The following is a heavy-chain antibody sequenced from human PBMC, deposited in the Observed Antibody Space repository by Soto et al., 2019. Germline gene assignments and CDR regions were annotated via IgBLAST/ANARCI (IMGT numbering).Heavy chain of an antibody. D-gene: IGHD3-10*01. J-gene: IGHJ4*01. V-gene: IGHV1-69*08. CDR2: IIPLFGTL. CDR1: GGTFNNHL. Sequence: QVQLVQSGAEVKKPGSSVNVSCKASGGTFNNHLISWVRQAPGQGLEWMGTIIPLFGTLNYAQKLQGRVTLSAGRSTSSACMELGGLRSDYTAVYYCASGRLYRSGSYPVDYWGQGPLVTVSS. CDR3: ASGRLYRSGSYPVDY.